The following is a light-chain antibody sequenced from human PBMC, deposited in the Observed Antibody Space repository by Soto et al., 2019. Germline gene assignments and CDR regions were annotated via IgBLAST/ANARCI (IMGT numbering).Light chain of an antibody. V-gene: IGKV1-5*03. J-gene: IGKJ1*01. Sequence: DIPMTQSPSTMSASVGDRVTITCRASPSIDRWLAWYQQKPGKAPKFLVYKASNLESGVPSRFSGSGSETEFTLTISSLQPDDFAIYYCQHYKSYPWTFGQGTKVELK. CDR1: PSIDRW. CDR3: QHYKSYPWT. CDR2: KAS.